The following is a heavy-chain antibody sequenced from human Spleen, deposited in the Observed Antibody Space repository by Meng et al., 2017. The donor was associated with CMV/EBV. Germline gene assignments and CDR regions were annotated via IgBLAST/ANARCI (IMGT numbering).Heavy chain of an antibody. D-gene: IGHD3-3*01. CDR2: INPDSGGR. J-gene: IGHJ6*02. CDR3: ARAWGEITIFGVAPYYYGMDV. V-gene: IGHV1-2*02. Sequence: ASVKVSCKASGNTFTGYYFHWVRQAPGQGLECMGWINPDSGGRNYVQKFQGRVTMTRDTSISTAYMELSRLRSDDTAVYYCARAWGEITIFGVAPYYYGMDVWGQGTTVTVSS. CDR1: GNTFTGYY.